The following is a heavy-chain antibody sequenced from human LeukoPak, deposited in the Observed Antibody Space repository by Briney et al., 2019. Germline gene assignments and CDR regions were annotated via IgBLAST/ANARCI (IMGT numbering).Heavy chain of an antibody. CDR1: GGTFSSYA. J-gene: IGHJ3*02. CDR3: ARGRDGYNPSDAFDI. D-gene: IGHD5-24*01. V-gene: IGHV1-69*13. Sequence: SVKVSCKPSGGTFSSYAVSWVRQAPGQGLEWMGGIIPIFGTANYAQKFQGRVTITADESTSAAYMELSSLRSEDTAVYYCARGRDGYNPSDAFDIWGQGTMVTVSS. CDR2: IIPIFGTA.